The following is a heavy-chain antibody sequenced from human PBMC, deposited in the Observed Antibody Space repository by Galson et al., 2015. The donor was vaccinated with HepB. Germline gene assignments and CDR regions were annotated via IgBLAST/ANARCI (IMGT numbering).Heavy chain of an antibody. D-gene: IGHD2-15*01. CDR2: IWYDGSNK. J-gene: IGHJ4*02. Sequence: SLRLSCAASGFTFSSYGMHWVRQAPGKGLEWVAVIWYDGSNKYYADSVKGRFTISRDNSKNTLYLQMNSLRAEDTAVYYCAREGVVAAFSDYWGQGTLVTVSS. CDR3: AREGVVAAFSDY. CDR1: GFTFSSYG. V-gene: IGHV3-33*01.